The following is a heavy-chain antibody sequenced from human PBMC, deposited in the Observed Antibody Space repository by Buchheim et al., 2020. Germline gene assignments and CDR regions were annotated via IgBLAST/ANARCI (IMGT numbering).Heavy chain of an antibody. CDR3: ARVGIFFEYSSSAVFDY. Sequence: QVQLQESGPGLVKPSETLSLTCTVSGGSISSYYWSWIRQPPGKGLEWIGYIYYSGSTNYNPSLKSRVTISVDTSKNQFSLKLSSVSAADTAVYYCARVGIFFEYSSSAVFDYWGQGTL. D-gene: IGHD6-6*01. V-gene: IGHV4-59*01. CDR2: IYYSGST. J-gene: IGHJ4*02. CDR1: GGSISSYY.